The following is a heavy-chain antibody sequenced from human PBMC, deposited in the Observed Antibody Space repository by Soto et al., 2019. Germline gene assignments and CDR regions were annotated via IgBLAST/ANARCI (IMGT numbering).Heavy chain of an antibody. J-gene: IGHJ4*02. D-gene: IGHD6-13*01. V-gene: IGHV3-30*18. Sequence: VGSLRLSCAASGFTFSSYGMHWVRQAPGKGLEWVAVISYDGSNKYYADSVKGRFTISRDNSKNTLYLQMNSLRAEDTAVYYCAKDTAAAGTNYFDYWGQGTLVTVSS. CDR1: GFTFSSYG. CDR2: ISYDGSNK. CDR3: AKDTAAAGTNYFDY.